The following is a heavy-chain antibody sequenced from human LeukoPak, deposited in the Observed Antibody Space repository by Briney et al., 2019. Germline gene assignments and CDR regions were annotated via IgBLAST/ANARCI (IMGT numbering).Heavy chain of an antibody. D-gene: IGHD5-18*01. CDR3: AKIGDTAMADSFDY. V-gene: IGHV3-23*01. CDR2: ITGSGGDT. J-gene: IGHJ4*02. CDR1: GFTFNNYA. Sequence: TGGSLRLSCAASGFTFNNYAMSWVRQAPGKVLEWVSAITGSGGDTYHADSVKGRFTISRDNSENTLYLQMNSLRAEDTAVYYCAKIGDTAMADSFDYWGQGTLVTVSS.